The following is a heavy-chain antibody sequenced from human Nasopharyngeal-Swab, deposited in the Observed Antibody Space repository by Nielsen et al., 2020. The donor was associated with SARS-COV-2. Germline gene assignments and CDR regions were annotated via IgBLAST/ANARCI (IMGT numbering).Heavy chain of an antibody. Sequence: WVRQAPGQGLEWMGRIRASNGNTDYAQKLQDRVTMTTDTSTSTAYMELRSLRSDDTAVYYCARGSLTGYTRYYYYGLDVWGQGTTVTVSS. V-gene: IGHV1-18*01. J-gene: IGHJ6*02. CDR2: IRASNGNT. CDR3: ARGSLTGYTRYYYYGLDV. D-gene: IGHD3-9*01.